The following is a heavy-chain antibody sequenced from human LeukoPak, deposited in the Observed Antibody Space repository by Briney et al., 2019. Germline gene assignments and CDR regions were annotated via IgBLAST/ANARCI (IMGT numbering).Heavy chain of an antibody. CDR2: IGGSGDNT. J-gene: IGHJ5*02. CDR1: GFTFSNYA. CDR3: AKDWTRSGS. D-gene: IGHD5-12*01. V-gene: IGHV3-23*01. Sequence: GGSLRLSCVASGFTFSNYAMNWVRQAPGKGLEWVSAIGGSGDNTYYVDSVKGRFTISRDNSKNTLYLQMNSLRAEDTAVYYCAKDWTRSGSWGQGTLVTVSS.